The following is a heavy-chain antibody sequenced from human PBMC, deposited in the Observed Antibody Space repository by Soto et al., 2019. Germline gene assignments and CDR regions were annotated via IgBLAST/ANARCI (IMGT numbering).Heavy chain of an antibody. CDR1: GGSFSGYY. D-gene: IGHD2-21*02. V-gene: IGHV4-34*01. CDR3: ASPGDSWYYFDY. Sequence: PSETLSLTCAVYGGSFSGYYWTWIRQPPGTGLEWIGEINRNGSTNYNPSLKSRVTISVDTSKNQFSLKLSSVTAADTAVYYCASPGDSWYYFDYWGQGTLVTVSS. CDR2: INRNGST. J-gene: IGHJ4*02.